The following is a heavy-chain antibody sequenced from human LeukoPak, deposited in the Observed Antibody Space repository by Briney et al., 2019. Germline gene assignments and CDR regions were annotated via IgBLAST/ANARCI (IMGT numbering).Heavy chain of an antibody. J-gene: IGHJ6*03. Sequence: GGSLRLSCAGSGFTFSSYSMNWVRQAPGKGREWVSTISSSSSYIYYADSVKGRFTISRDNAKNSLYLQMNSLRAEDTAVYYCARLPLMSYYYYYMDVWGKGTTVTVSS. V-gene: IGHV3-21*01. D-gene: IGHD2-8*01. CDR1: GFTFSSYS. CDR3: ARLPLMSYYYYYMDV. CDR2: ISSSSSYI.